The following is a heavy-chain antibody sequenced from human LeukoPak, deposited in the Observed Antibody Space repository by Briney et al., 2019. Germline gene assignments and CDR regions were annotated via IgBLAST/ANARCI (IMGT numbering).Heavy chain of an antibody. CDR3: ARVVTVAARPSGANFDY. CDR2: INHSGST. CDR1: GGSFSGYY. J-gene: IGHJ4*02. Sequence: SETLSLTCAVYGGSFSGYYWSWIRQPPGKGLEWIGEINHSGSTNYNPSLKSRVTISVDTSKNQFSLRLSSVTAADTAVYYCARVVTVAARPSGANFDYWGLGTLVTVSS. V-gene: IGHV4-34*01. D-gene: IGHD6-6*01.